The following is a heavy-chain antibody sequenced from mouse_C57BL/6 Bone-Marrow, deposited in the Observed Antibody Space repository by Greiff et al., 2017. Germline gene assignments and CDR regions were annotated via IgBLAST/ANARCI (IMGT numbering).Heavy chain of an antibody. V-gene: IGHV1-61*01. CDR1: GYTFTSYW. J-gene: IGHJ2*01. CDR2: IYPSDSET. CDR3: ARMGYYSNYVFFDY. Sequence: QVQLQQPGAELVRPGSSVKLSCKASGYTFTSYWMDWVKQRPGQGLEWIGNIYPSDSETHYNPKFKDKATLTVDKSSSTAYMQLSSLTSEDSAVYYCARMGYYSNYVFFDYWGQGTTLTVSS. D-gene: IGHD2-5*01.